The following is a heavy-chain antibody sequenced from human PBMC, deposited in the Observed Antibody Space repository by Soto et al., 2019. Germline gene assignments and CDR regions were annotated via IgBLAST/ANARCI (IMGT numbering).Heavy chain of an antibody. J-gene: IGHJ6*03. CDR3: AREVVVVVPKYMDV. CDR2: INHSGST. Sequence: SETMSVTCAVYGGNFSDYYWRWISQNPGKGLEWIGEINHSGSTNYNPSLKSRVTISVDTSKNQFSLKLSSVTAADTAVYYCAREVVVVVPKYMDVWGKGTTVTVSS. CDR1: GGNFSDYY. V-gene: IGHV4-34*01. D-gene: IGHD2-2*01.